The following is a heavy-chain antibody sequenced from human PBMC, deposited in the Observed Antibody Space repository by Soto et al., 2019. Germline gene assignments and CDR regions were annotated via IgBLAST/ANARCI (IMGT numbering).Heavy chain of an antibody. V-gene: IGHV1-69*01. CDR2: IIPIFGTA. CDR1: GGTFSSYA. CDR3: ARAIQGWLQYAFDI. J-gene: IGHJ3*02. Sequence: QVQLVQSGAEVKKPGSSVKVSCKASGGTFSSYAISWVRQAPGQGLEWMGGIIPIFGTANYAQKFQGRVTITADESTSTAYMARSSLRSEDTAVYYCARAIQGWLQYAFDIWGQGTMVTVSS. D-gene: IGHD5-12*01.